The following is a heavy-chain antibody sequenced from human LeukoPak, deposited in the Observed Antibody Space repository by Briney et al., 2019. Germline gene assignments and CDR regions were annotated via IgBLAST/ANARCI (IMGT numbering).Heavy chain of an antibody. CDR2: ISSSSTYI. Sequence: NPGGSLRLSCAASGFTFSTYSMNWVRQAPGKGLEWVSSISSSSTYIYYADSVKGRFTISRDNAKNSLYLQMNSLRAEDTAVYYCARIDSSGDLSFDYWGQGTLVTVAS. V-gene: IGHV3-21*01. CDR3: ARIDSSGDLSFDY. D-gene: IGHD3-22*01. J-gene: IGHJ4*02. CDR1: GFTFSTYS.